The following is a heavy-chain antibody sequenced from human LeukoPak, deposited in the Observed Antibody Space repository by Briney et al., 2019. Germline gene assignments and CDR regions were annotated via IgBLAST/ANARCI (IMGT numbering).Heavy chain of an antibody. V-gene: IGHV4-59*08. CDR2: IYYTGGT. Sequence: PSETLSLTCTVSGGSIRNNYWTWIRRPPGKGLEYIGYIYYTGGTNYNPSPKSRVTISVDTSKNQFSLKLNSVTAADTAVYFCAKYGGSGWVIDYWGQGTLVTVSS. CDR1: GGSIRNNY. CDR3: AKYGGSGWVIDY. J-gene: IGHJ4*02. D-gene: IGHD6-19*01.